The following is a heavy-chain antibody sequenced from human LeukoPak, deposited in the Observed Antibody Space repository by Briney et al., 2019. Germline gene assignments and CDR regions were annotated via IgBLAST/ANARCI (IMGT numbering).Heavy chain of an antibody. CDR3: ARGGGHRGALYYYYGMDV. Sequence: PSETLSLTCAVYGGSFSSYYWSWIRQPPGKGLEWIGEINYSGSTNYNPSLKSRVTISVDTSKNQFSLKLSSVTAADTAVYYCARGGGHRGALYYYYGMDVWGQGTTVTVSS. V-gene: IGHV4-34*01. D-gene: IGHD3-16*01. CDR2: INYSGST. J-gene: IGHJ6*02. CDR1: GGSFSSYY.